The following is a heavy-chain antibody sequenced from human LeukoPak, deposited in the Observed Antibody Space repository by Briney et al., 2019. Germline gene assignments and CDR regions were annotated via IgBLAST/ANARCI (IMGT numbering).Heavy chain of an antibody. D-gene: IGHD3-10*01. J-gene: IGHJ3*02. CDR2: ISGSGADT. CDR1: GFTFSSRA. V-gene: IGHV3-23*01. CDR3: AKVTGSGSYLADAFDI. Sequence: GGSLRLSWAASGFTFSSRAMNWVRQAPGKGLEWVSGISGSGADTYYADSVRGRFTVSRDNSKNTLYLQMKSLRAEDTAVYYCAKVTGSGSYLADAFDIWGHGTVVSVSS.